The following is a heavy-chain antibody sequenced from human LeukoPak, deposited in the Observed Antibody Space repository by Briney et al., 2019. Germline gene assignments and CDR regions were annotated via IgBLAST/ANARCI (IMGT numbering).Heavy chain of an antibody. V-gene: IGHV3-20*04. D-gene: IGHD2-21*02. J-gene: IGHJ5*02. CDR3: AREKGYCGGDCYNPNWFDP. CDR2: INWNGGST. CDR1: GFTFDDYG. Sequence: PGRSLRLSCAASGFTFDDYGMSWVRQAPGKGLEWVSGINWNGGSTGYADSVKGRFTISRDNAKNSLYLQMNSLRAEDTALYYCAREKGYCGGDCYNPNWFDPWGQGTLVTVSS.